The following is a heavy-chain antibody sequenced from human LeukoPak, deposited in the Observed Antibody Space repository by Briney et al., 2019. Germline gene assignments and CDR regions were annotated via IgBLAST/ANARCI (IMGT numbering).Heavy chain of an antibody. CDR1: GFTFSSNW. CDR3: VRDLGGRSGH. D-gene: IGHD1-26*01. V-gene: IGHV3-74*01. J-gene: IGHJ4*02. Sequence: GGSLRLSCAASGFTFSSNWMHWVRQAPGKELVWASRIIEDGSTTNYADSVKGRSTIFRDNAKNTLYLQMNSLRAEDTAVYYCVRDLGGRSGHWGQGTLVTVSS. CDR2: IIEDGSTT.